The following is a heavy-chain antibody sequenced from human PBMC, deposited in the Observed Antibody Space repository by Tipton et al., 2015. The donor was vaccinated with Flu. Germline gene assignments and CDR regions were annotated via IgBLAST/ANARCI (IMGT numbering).Heavy chain of an antibody. V-gene: IGHV4-61*05. D-gene: IGHD1-26*01. CDR1: GDSITSSSFY. Sequence: TLSLTCTVSGDSITSSSFYWGWIRQPPGKGLEWIGYIYYSGSTNYNPSLKSRVTISVDTSKNQFSLKLSSVTAADTAVYYCARYGTYDGSRYFQHWGQGTLVTVSS. J-gene: IGHJ1*01. CDR2: IYYSGST. CDR3: ARYGTYDGSRYFQH.